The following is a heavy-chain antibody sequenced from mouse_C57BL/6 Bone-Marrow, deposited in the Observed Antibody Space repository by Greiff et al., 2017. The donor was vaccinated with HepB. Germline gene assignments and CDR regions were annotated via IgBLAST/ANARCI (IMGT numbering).Heavy chain of an antibody. D-gene: IGHD1-1*01. J-gene: IGHJ2*01. Sequence: VQLQQPGTELVKPGASVKLSCKASGYTFTSYWMHWVKQRPGQGLEWIGNINPSNGGTNYNEKFKSKATLTVDKSSSTAYMQLSSLTSEDSAVYYCARSVPPSSTVALGPYWGQGTTLTVSS. CDR2: INPSNGGT. CDR3: ARSVPPSSTVALGPY. CDR1: GYTFTSYW. V-gene: IGHV1-53*01.